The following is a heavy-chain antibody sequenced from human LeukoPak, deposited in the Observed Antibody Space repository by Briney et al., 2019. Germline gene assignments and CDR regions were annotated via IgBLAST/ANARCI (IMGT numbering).Heavy chain of an antibody. Sequence: GGSLRLSCAASGFTFSSYGMHWVRQAPGKGLEWVAVISYDGSNKYYADSVKGRFTISRDNSKNTLYLQMNSLRAEDTAVYYCAKDRTTDLDYWGQGTLVTASS. CDR2: ISYDGSNK. CDR3: AKDRTTDLDY. V-gene: IGHV3-30*18. J-gene: IGHJ4*02. CDR1: GFTFSSYG. D-gene: IGHD1-14*01.